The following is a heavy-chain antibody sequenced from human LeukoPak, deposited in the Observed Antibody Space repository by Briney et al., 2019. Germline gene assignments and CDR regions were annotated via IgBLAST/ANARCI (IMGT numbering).Heavy chain of an antibody. CDR1: GYTFTSYG. D-gene: IGHD6-25*01. CDR3: ARGFAARGSGLDY. V-gene: IGHV1-18*01. J-gene: IGHJ4*02. CDR2: ISIYNGNT. Sequence: ASVKVSCKASGYTFTSYGISWVRQAPGQGLEWMGWISIYNGNTDYAQKLRGRVTMTTDTSTSTAYLELRGLRSDDTAVYYCARGFAARGSGLDYWGQGTLVTVSS.